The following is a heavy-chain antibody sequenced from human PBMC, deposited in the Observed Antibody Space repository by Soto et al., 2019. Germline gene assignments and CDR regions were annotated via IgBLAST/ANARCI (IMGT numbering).Heavy chain of an antibody. V-gene: IGHV4-39*01. Sequence: PSETLSLTCTVSGGSISSSSYYWGWIRQPPGKGLEWIGSIYYSGSTYYNPSLKSRVTISVDTSKNQFSLKLSSVTAADTAVYYCARLHVDTAMVSPSVDYWGQGTLVTVSS. D-gene: IGHD5-18*01. CDR1: GGSISSSSYY. CDR3: ARLHVDTAMVSPSVDY. CDR2: IYYSGST. J-gene: IGHJ4*02.